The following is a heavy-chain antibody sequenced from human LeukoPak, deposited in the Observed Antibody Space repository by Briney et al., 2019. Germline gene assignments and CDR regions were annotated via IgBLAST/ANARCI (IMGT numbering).Heavy chain of an antibody. CDR1: GFTFSSYA. D-gene: IGHD3-9*01. V-gene: IGHV3-30-3*01. Sequence: GGSLRLSCAASGFTFSSYAMHWVRQAPGKGLEWVAVISYDGSNKYYADSVKGRFTISRDNSKNTLYLQMNSLRAEDTAVYYCASYDYDILTGYYGPVDYWGQGTLVTVSS. CDR3: ASYDYDILTGYYGPVDY. CDR2: ISYDGSNK. J-gene: IGHJ4*02.